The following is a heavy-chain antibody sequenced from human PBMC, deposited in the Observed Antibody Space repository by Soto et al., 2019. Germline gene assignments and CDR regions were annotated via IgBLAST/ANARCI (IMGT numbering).Heavy chain of an antibody. J-gene: IGHJ4*02. CDR1: GFTFSSYA. Sequence: QVQLVESGGGVVQPGRSLRLSCAASGFTFSSYAMHWVRQAPGKGLEWVAVISYDGSNKYYADSVKGRFTISRDNSTNTLYLQMNSLRAEDTAVYYCARDLGDYDFWSGYLDYWGQGTLVTVSS. D-gene: IGHD3-3*01. CDR3: ARDLGDYDFWSGYLDY. CDR2: ISYDGSNK. V-gene: IGHV3-30-3*01.